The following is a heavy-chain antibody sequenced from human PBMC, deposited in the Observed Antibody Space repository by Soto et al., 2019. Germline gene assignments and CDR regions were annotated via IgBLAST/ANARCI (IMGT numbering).Heavy chain of an antibody. V-gene: IGHV2-5*01. CDR3: AHRLEGWNFDY. CDR2: IYWNDDK. Sequence: GPALVNPTQTLTLTCTFSGFSLSTRGVGVGWIRQPPGKALEWLALIYWNDDKRYSPSLKSRLTITKDTSKNQVVLTMTNMDPVDTATYYCAHRLEGWNFDYWGQGTLVTVSS. D-gene: IGHD1-1*01. CDR1: GFSLSTRGVG. J-gene: IGHJ4*02.